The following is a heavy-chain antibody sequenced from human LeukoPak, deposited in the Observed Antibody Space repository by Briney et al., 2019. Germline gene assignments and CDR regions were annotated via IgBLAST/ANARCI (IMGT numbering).Heavy chain of an antibody. CDR3: AREDIVVVVAATPSPFDP. J-gene: IGHJ5*02. CDR2: VNPSGGST. CDR1: GYTFTNYY. V-gene: IGHV1-46*01. Sequence: ASVKVSCKESGYTFTNYYMHWVRQAPGQGLEWMGIVNPSGGSTSYAQKFQGRVTMTRDTSTSTVYMELSSLRSEDTAVYYCAREDIVVVVAATPSPFDPWGQGTLVTVSS. D-gene: IGHD2-15*01.